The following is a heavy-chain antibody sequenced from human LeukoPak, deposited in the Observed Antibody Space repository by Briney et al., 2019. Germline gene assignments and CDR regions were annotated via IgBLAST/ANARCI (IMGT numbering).Heavy chain of an antibody. J-gene: IGHJ4*02. CDR1: GYTFTNYD. CDR2: KNPNSGNS. V-gene: IGHV1-8*01. Sequence: GASVKVSCKASGYTFTNYDINWVRQATGQGLEWMGYKNPNSGNSAYAQKFQGRVTITTDASITTAYMELSGLRSEDTGLYYCAREGLDYWGQGTLDTVS. CDR3: AREGLDY.